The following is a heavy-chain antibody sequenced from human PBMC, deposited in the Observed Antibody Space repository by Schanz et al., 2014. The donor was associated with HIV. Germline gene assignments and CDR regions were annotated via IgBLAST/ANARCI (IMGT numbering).Heavy chain of an antibody. V-gene: IGHV3-21*02. CDR2: ISSNSAYI. D-gene: IGHD6-19*01. CDR1: GFSFSYYG. J-gene: IGHJ6*02. CDR3: ARGSWYSSGWYDDYYYYEADV. Sequence: EVQLVESGGRLVKPGGSLSLSCAASGFSFSYYGMNWVRQAPGKGLEWVSSISSNSAYIYYADSLKGRFTISRDNANNSLYLQLNSLSAEDTAVYYCARGSWYSSGWYDDYYYYEADVWGQGTTVTVSS.